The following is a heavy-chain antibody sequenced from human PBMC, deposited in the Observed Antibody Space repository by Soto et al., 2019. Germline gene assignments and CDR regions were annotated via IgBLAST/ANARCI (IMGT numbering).Heavy chain of an antibody. Sequence: QVHLVQSGAEVMKAGSSVKVSCKASGGTFSSHAFSWLRQAPGQGLEWVGGIIPIFETANYAQEFQGRVTISADESTNTVSLELNNLRSGDTAIFFCAIGDRSSWIGNHWGPGTPVTVS. CDR1: GGTFSSHA. CDR3: AIGDRSSWIGNH. V-gene: IGHV1-69*01. CDR2: IIPIFETA. D-gene: IGHD6-6*01. J-gene: IGHJ4*02.